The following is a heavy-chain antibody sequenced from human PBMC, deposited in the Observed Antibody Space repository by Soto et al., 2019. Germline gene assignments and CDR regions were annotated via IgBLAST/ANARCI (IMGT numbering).Heavy chain of an antibody. CDR2: IKAKTDGGTT. CDR1: GFIFSNAW. V-gene: IGHV3-15*07. CDR3: TTAPSSWDSNWYREGFFNNWFDP. D-gene: IGHD6-13*01. Sequence: EVQLVESGGDLVKPGGSLRLSCAASGFIFSNAWMNWVRQAPGKGLEWVGRIKAKTDGGTTDYAAPLKGRFTISRDDSKRMLYLQMNTLKTEDAAGYYCTTAPSSWDSNWYREGFFNNWFDPWGQGTLVTVSS. J-gene: IGHJ5*02.